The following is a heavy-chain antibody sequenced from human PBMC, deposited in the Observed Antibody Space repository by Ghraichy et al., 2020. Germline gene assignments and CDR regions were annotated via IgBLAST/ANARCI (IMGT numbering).Heavy chain of an antibody. J-gene: IGHJ6*02. V-gene: IGHV3-15*01. CDR3: TKDPECELLAYYYGMDV. D-gene: IGHD1-26*01. CDR1: GFIFSNAW. Sequence: LSLTCAASGFIFSNAWMSWVRQAPGKGLEWVGRIKSKTDGGTTDYAAPVKGRFTISRDDTKNTLYLQMNSLKSEDRAVYYCTKDPECELLAYYYGMDVWGQGTTVTVSS. CDR2: IKSKTDGGTT.